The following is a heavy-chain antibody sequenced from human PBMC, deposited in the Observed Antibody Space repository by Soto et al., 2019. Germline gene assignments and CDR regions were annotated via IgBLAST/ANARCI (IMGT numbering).Heavy chain of an antibody. D-gene: IGHD3-10*01. CDR2: IYSGGST. CDR3: ARDPGAPYYYGSGSYHTYYYYGMDV. Sequence: PGGSLRLSCAASEFTVSSNYMSWVRQAPGKGLEWVSVIYSGGSTYYADSVKGRFTISRDNSKNTLYLQMNSLRAEDTAVYYCARDPGAPYYYGSGSYHTYYYYGMDVWGQGTTVTVSS. V-gene: IGHV3-53*01. CDR1: EFTVSSNY. J-gene: IGHJ6*02.